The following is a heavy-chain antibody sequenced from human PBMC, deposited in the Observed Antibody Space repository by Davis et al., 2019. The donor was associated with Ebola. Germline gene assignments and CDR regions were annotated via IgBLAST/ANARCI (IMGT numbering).Heavy chain of an antibody. J-gene: IGHJ6*04. CDR2: TYYSSKWYN. D-gene: IGHD5-18*01. CDR1: GDSVSSGG. V-gene: IGHV6-1*01. CDR3: ARGWLRAGMDV. Sequence: HSQTFSLTCAISGDSVSSGGWNWIRQSPSRGLEWLGRTYYSSKWYNDYAVSVKSRITINPDTSKNQFSLQLNSVTPEDTALYYCARGWLRAGMDVWDEGTTVTVSS.